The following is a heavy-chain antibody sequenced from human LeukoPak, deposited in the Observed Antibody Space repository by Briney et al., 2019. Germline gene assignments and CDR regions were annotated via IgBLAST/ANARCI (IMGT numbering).Heavy chain of an antibody. CDR2: IYSGGST. J-gene: IGHJ4*02. CDR3: AAGGFLEWPTIDY. V-gene: IGHV3-66*01. D-gene: IGHD3-3*01. CDR1: GFTVSSNY. Sequence: GGSLRLSCAASGFTVSSNYMSWVRQAPGKGLEWVSVIYSGGSTYYADPVKGRFTISRDNSKNTLYLQMNSLRAEDTAVYYCAAGGFLEWPTIDYWGQGTLVTVSS.